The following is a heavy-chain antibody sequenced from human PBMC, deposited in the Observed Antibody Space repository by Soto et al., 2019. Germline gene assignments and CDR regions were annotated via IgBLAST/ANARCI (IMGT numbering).Heavy chain of an antibody. CDR2: ISGSGGST. J-gene: IGHJ6*02. D-gene: IGHD6-13*01. CDR3: AKVPYSSYYYYGIDV. Sequence: GGSLRLSCAASGFTFSSYAMSWVRQAPGKGLEWVSAISGSGGSTYYADAVKGRFTISRDNSKNTLYLQMNSLRAEDTAVYYCAKVPYSSYYYYGIDVWGQGTTVTVSS. CDR1: GFTFSSYA. V-gene: IGHV3-23*01.